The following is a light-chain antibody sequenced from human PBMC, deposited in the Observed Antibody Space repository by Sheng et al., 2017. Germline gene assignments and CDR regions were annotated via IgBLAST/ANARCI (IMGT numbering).Light chain of an antibody. Sequence: EIVVTQSPATLSVSPGERATLSCRASQSVYSKLAWYQQKPGQAPRLLIYAASTRATGIPARFSGSGSGTEFTLTISSLQSEDFALYYCQQYNNWPRTFGQGTKVEIK. J-gene: IGKJ1*01. CDR2: AAS. CDR3: QQYNNWPRT. V-gene: IGKV3-15*01. CDR1: QSVYSK.